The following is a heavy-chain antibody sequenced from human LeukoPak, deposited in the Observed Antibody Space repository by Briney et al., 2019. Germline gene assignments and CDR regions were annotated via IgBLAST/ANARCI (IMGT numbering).Heavy chain of an antibody. CDR3: ASGLQGANYDFWSGPNSFFDY. J-gene: IGHJ4*02. D-gene: IGHD3-3*01. CDR2: IIPIFGTA. CDR1: GGTFSSYA. Sequence: SVKVSCKASGGTFSSYAISWVRQAPGQGLEWMGGIIPIFGTANYAQKFRGRVTITTDESTSTAYMELSSLRSEDTAVYYCASGLQGANYDFWSGPNSFFDYWGQGTLVTVSS. V-gene: IGHV1-69*05.